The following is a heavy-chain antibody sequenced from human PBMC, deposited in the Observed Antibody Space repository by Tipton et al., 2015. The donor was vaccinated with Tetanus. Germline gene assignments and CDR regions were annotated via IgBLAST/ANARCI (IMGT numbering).Heavy chain of an antibody. J-gene: IGHJ4*02. D-gene: IGHD6-6*01. CDR2: IYYTRNT. CDR1: GGSIRSGGFY. CDR3: ARRSVSARFDD. V-gene: IGHV4-31*03. Sequence: TLSLTCTVSGGSIRSGGFYWSWIRQHPVKGLEWIGYIYYTRNTYYNPSLKSRVTISVDTSKNQFSLKLSSVTAADTAVYYCARRSVSARFDDWGQGTLVTVSS.